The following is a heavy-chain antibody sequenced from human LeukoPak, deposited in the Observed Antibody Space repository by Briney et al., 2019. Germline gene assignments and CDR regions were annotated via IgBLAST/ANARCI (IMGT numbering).Heavy chain of an antibody. CDR2: ISSGGLDT. CDR3: ARDSPPSPRSVSGDYYYYYMDV. V-gene: IGHV3-64*02. J-gene: IGHJ6*03. D-gene: IGHD3-10*01. Sequence: GGSLRLSCAASGFSFSGYAMFWVRQAPGKGLEFVSAISSGGLDTYYTDSVRGRFTISRDDSKNTLFLQVGSLRAEDMAVYYYARDSPPSPRSVSGDYYYYYMDVWGKGTTVTVSS. CDR1: GFSFSGYA.